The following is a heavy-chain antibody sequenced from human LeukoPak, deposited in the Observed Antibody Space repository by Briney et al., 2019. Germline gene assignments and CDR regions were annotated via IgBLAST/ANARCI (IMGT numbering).Heavy chain of an antibody. Sequence: PGGSLRLSCTVSGFSVSDNSMSWVRQAPGKGLEWVANINQDGSEKYSVDSVKGRFTISRDNAKNSLFLQMNSLRDEDTAVYYCARDFFAFGGVIALLDYWGQGTLVTVSS. J-gene: IGHJ4*02. V-gene: IGHV3-7*01. CDR2: INQDGSEK. CDR3: ARDFFAFGGVIALLDY. D-gene: IGHD3-16*02. CDR1: GFSVSDNS.